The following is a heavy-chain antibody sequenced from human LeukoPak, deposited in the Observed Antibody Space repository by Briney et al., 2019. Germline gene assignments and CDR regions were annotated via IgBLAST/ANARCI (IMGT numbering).Heavy chain of an antibody. D-gene: IGHD6-19*01. V-gene: IGHV3-23*01. CDR2: ISGSGGST. CDR3: ANSLGALAGPFEY. Sequence: GGSLRLSCAASGFTFISYAMSWVRQAPGKGLEWVSGISGSGGSTYYADSVKGRFTISRDNSKNTLYLQTNSLRANDTAVYYCANSLGALAGPFEYWGQGTLVTVSS. CDR1: GFTFISYA. J-gene: IGHJ4*02.